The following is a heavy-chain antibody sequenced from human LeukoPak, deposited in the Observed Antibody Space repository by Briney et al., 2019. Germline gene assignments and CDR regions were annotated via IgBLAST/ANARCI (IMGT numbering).Heavy chain of an antibody. D-gene: IGHD4-17*01. CDR2: VSGSGGSS. J-gene: IGHJ4*02. CDR1: GFTFRSYA. CDR3: AKSESSVTTFFDY. Sequence: GGSLRLSCAASGFTFRSYAMSWVRQAPGRGLEWLSSVSGSGGSSYFADSVKGRFTFSRDNSKNTLYLQINSLRADDTAVYYCAKSESSVTTFFDYWGQGTLVTVSS. V-gene: IGHV3-23*01.